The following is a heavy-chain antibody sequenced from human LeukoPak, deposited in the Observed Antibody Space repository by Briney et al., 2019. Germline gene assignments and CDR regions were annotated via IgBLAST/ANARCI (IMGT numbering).Heavy chain of an antibody. CDR1: GYTFTSYA. CDR3: ARDRPPLYYFDY. Sequence: ASVKVSCKASGYTFTSYAMHWVRQAPGQRLEWMGWINAGNGNTKYSQKFQGRVTITRGTSASTAYMELSSLRSEDTAVYYCARDRPPLYYFDYWGQGTLVTVSS. D-gene: IGHD2-15*01. J-gene: IGHJ4*02. CDR2: INAGNGNT. V-gene: IGHV1-3*01.